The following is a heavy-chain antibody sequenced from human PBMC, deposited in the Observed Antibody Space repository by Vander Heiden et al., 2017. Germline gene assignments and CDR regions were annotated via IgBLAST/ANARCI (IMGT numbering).Heavy chain of an antibody. Sequence: QVQLVESGGGVVQPGRSLRLSCAASGFTFSSYAMHWVRQAPGKGLEWVAVISYDGSNKYYADSVKGRFTISRDNSKNTLYLQMNSLRAEDTAVYYCARDTDRRLIHWYFDLWGRGTLVTVSS. CDR1: GFTFSSYA. CDR2: ISYDGSNK. D-gene: IGHD6-19*01. J-gene: IGHJ2*01. CDR3: ARDTDRRLIHWYFDL. V-gene: IGHV3-30*04.